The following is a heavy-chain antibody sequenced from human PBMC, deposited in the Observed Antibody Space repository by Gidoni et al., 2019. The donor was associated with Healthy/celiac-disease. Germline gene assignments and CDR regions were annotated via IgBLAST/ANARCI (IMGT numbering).Heavy chain of an antibody. Sequence: QVQPAQSGAVVMKPGSSVKVSCTASGGTFSSYTISWLRQAPGQGLEWMGSIIPILGIANYAQKFQGRVTITADKSTSTAYMELSSLRSEDTAVYYCAREADYYDSSGYLRDAFDIWGQGTMVTVSS. D-gene: IGHD3-22*01. CDR2: IIPILGIA. V-gene: IGHV1-69*08. CDR1: GGTFSSYT. J-gene: IGHJ3*02. CDR3: AREADYYDSSGYLRDAFDI.